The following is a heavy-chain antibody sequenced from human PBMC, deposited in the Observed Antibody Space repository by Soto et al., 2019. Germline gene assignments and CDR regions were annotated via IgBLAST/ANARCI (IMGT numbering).Heavy chain of an antibody. Sequence: QVQLQESGPGLVKPSETLSLTCTVSGGSISSYYWSWIRQPPGKGLEWIGYIYYSGSTNYNPSLKSRVIISVDTSKNQFSLKLSSVTAADTAVYYCARAHITSSWGVPNWFDPWGQGTLVTVSS. CDR2: IYYSGST. D-gene: IGHD3-10*01. V-gene: IGHV4-59*01. J-gene: IGHJ5*02. CDR1: GGSISSYY. CDR3: ARAHITSSWGVPNWFDP.